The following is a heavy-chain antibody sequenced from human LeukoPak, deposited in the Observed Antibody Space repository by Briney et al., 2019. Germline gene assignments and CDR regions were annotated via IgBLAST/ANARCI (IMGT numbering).Heavy chain of an antibody. V-gene: IGHV3-49*04. J-gene: IGHJ4*02. CDR1: GFTFGDYG. CDR3: TGSFGELSFFDY. Sequence: GGSLRLSCTASGFTFGDYGMSWVRQAPGKGLEWVGFIRSKAYGGTTEYAASVKGRFTISRDDSKSIAYLQMNSLKTEDTAVYYCTGSFGELSFFDYWGQGTLVTVSS. CDR2: IRSKAYGGTT. D-gene: IGHD3-10*01.